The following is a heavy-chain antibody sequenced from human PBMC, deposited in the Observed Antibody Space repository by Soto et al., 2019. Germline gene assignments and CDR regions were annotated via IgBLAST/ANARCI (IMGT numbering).Heavy chain of an antibody. CDR3: ARVRGYCSGGSCFSHYYYYGMDV. Sequence: PFETLSLTCAVYGGSFSGYYWSWIRQPPGKGLEWIGEINHSGSTNYNPSLKSRVTISVDTSKNQFSLKLSSVTAADTAVYYCARVRGYCSGGSCFSHYYYYGMDVWGQGTTVTVSS. V-gene: IGHV4-34*01. D-gene: IGHD2-15*01. CDR2: INHSGST. J-gene: IGHJ6*02. CDR1: GGSFSGYY.